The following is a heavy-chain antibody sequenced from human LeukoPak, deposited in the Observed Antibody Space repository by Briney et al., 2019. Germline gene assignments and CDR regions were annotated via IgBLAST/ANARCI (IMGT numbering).Heavy chain of an antibody. D-gene: IGHD3-3*01. CDR1: GFTFSSYG. J-gene: IGHJ4*02. CDR3: HDDKSFDY. CDR2: TTHSGITT. Sequence: PGGSLRLSCAASGFTFSSYGMHWVRQAPGKGLEWVSHTTHSGITTHYADSVKGRFTISRDNSKNTLYLQMNSLRAEDTAVYYCHDDKSFDYWGQGTLVTVSS. V-gene: IGHV3-NL1*01.